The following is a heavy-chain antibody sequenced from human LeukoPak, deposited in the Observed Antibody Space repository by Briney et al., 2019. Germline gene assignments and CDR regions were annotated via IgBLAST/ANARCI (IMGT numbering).Heavy chain of an antibody. CDR3: AIEQWLVHHFDY. J-gene: IGHJ4*02. Sequence: SETLSLTCTVSGGSISSSSYYWGWIRQPPGKGLEWIGSIYYSGSTYYNPSLKSRVTISVDTSKNQFSLKLSSVTAADTAVYYCAIEQWLVHHFDYWGQGTLVTVSS. CDR2: IYYSGST. CDR1: GGSISSSSYY. V-gene: IGHV4-39*01. D-gene: IGHD6-19*01.